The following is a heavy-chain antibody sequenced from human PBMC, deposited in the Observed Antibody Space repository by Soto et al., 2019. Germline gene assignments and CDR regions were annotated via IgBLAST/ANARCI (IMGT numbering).Heavy chain of an antibody. D-gene: IGHD3-3*01. Sequence: VPAKLSCKASGYTVTSYAISWVRQAPGQGLEWMGWISAYNGNTNYAQKLQGRVTMTTDTSTSTAYMELRSLRSDDTAVYYCARGRGVVTYFDYWGHGTLVTVS. CDR3: ARGRGVVTYFDY. V-gene: IGHV1-18*01. CDR1: GYTVTSYA. J-gene: IGHJ4*01. CDR2: ISAYNGNT.